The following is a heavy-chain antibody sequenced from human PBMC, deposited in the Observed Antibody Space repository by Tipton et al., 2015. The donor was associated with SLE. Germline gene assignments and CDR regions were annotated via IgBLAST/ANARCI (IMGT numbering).Heavy chain of an antibody. V-gene: IGHV3-66*02. J-gene: IGHJ2*01. Sequence: SLRLSCAASGITVNNNYMSWVRQAPGKGLEWVSIIYRGDEGGKTFYADSVKGRFTISRDNLKNTLYLQMNSLRAEDTAVYYCARDRGPWYFDLWGRGTLVTVSS. D-gene: IGHD1-26*01. CDR3: ARDRGPWYFDL. CDR2: IYRGDEGGKT. CDR1: GITVNNNY.